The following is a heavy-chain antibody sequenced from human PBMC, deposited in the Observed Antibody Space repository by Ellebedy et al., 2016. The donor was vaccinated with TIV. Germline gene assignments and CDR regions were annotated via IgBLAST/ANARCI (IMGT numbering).Heavy chain of an antibody. V-gene: IGHV3-66*01. Sequence: GESLKISCTASGFTVSSFFMSWVRQAPGKGLEWVSVIYSDGGTNYTDSVKGRFTMSRDSSDNTLSLQMKSLRVEDTAVYYCARDPGGGGDYGYNWFDPWGQGTLVTVSS. CDR2: IYSDGGT. D-gene: IGHD3-16*01. CDR1: GFTVSSFF. J-gene: IGHJ5*02. CDR3: ARDPGGGGDYGYNWFDP.